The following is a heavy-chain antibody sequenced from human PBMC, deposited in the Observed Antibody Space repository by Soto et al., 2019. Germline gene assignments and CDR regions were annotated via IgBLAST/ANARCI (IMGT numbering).Heavy chain of an antibody. CDR1: GGTFSSYA. CDR3: ASSTYYYDSSGYYCGY. Sequence: SVKVSCKASGGTFSSYAISWVRQAPGQGLEWMGGIIPIFGTADYAQKFQGRVTITADKSTSTAYMELSSLRSEDTAVYYCASSTYYYDSSGYYCGYWGQGTLVTVSS. CDR2: IIPIFGTA. V-gene: IGHV1-69*06. J-gene: IGHJ4*02. D-gene: IGHD3-22*01.